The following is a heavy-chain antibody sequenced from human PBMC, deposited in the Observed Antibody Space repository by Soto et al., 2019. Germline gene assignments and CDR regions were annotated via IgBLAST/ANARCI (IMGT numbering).Heavy chain of an antibody. D-gene: IGHD2-2*01. J-gene: IGHJ6*02. CDR1: GHSFTSQW. CDR3: ATCTEGYYYGMDV. Sequence: GESLKISCKGSGHSFTSQWIAWVRQMPGKGLEWMGIIYPGDSDTKYSPSFRGQVTISVDKSISTAYLQWSSLEASDTAIYFCATCTEGYYYGMDVWGQGTTVTVSS. CDR2: IYPGDSDT. V-gene: IGHV5-51*01.